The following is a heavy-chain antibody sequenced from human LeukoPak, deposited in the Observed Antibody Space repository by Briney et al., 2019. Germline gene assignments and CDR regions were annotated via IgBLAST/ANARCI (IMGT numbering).Heavy chain of an antibody. Sequence: PSETLSLTCTVPGGSINSYYWSWIRQPPGKGLECIGYIHYTGSTNYNPSLKSRVTISVDTSKNQFSLKLSSVTAADTAVYYCARAQNPYYYMDVWGKGTTVTISS. J-gene: IGHJ6*03. CDR1: GGSINSYY. V-gene: IGHV4-59*01. CDR2: IHYTGST. CDR3: ARAQNPYYYMDV.